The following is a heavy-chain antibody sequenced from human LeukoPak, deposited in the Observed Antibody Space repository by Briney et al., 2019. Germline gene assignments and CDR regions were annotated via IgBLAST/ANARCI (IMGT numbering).Heavy chain of an antibody. V-gene: IGHV3-30*14. D-gene: IGHD5-12*01. CDR2: ISHDGSDK. Sequence: GGSLRLSCAASGFTFSTYTMHWVRQAPGKGLEWVAVISHDGSDKFYSDSVKGRFTISRDNSENTLYLQMNSLRAEDTAVYYCARVLGLNWFDPWGQGTLVTVSS. CDR3: ARVLGLNWFDP. J-gene: IGHJ5*02. CDR1: GFTFSTYT.